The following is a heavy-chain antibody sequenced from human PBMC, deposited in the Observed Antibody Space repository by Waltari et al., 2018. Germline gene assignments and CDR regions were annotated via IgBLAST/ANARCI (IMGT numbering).Heavy chain of an antibody. J-gene: IGHJ4*02. CDR2: IYHSGIT. D-gene: IGHD2-15*01. V-gene: IGHV4-38-2*01. CDR3: ARGMYCSGGSCPFFDY. CDR1: GYSISSGHY. Sequence: QVQLQESGPGLVKPSETLSLTCAVSGYSISSGHYWGWIRQPPGKGLEWIGSIYHSGITSYNPSLKSRVTISVDTSKNQFSLKLSSVTAADTAVYYCARGMYCSGGSCPFFDYWGQGTLVTVSS.